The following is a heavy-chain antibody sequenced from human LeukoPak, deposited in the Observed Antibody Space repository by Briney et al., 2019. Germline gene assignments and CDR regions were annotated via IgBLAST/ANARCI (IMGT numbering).Heavy chain of an antibody. Sequence: ASVKVSCKASGGTFSSYAISWVRQAPGQGLEWMGRIIPILGIANYAQKFQGRVTITADKSTSTAYMELSSLRSEDTAVYYCAVPHRDIVVVPAAPDAFDIWGQGTMVTVSS. J-gene: IGHJ3*02. D-gene: IGHD2-2*01. V-gene: IGHV1-69*04. CDR1: GGTFSSYA. CDR3: AVPHRDIVVVPAAPDAFDI. CDR2: IIPILGIA.